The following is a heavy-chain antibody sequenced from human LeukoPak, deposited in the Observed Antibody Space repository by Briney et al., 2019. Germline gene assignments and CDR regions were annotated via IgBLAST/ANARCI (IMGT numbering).Heavy chain of an antibody. CDR2: VSYDGSWD. CDR3: TREERGYIRAF. D-gene: IGHD3-16*02. J-gene: IGHJ4*02. Sequence: PGRSLRLSCAASGFTFSNYAMHWVRQTPGKGLEWVAFVSYDGSWDSHSDSVKGRFTISRDDSKNTLYLQMPRLRAEDTAVYYCTREERGYIRAFWRQGTLVTVSS. CDR1: GFTFSNYA. V-gene: IGHV3-30*01.